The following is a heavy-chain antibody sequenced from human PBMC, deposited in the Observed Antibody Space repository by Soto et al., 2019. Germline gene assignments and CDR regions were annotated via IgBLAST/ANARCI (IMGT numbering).Heavy chain of an antibody. D-gene: IGHD6-13*01. V-gene: IGHV3-30*18. CDR3: AKDQRYSSSWFGGMDV. J-gene: IGHJ6*02. Sequence: PGGSLRLSCAASGFTFSSYGMHWVRQAPGKGLEWVAVISYDGSNKYYADSVKGRFTISRDNSKNTLYLQMNSLRAEGTAVYYCAKDQRYSSSWFGGMDVWGQGTTVTAP. CDR2: ISYDGSNK. CDR1: GFTFSSYG.